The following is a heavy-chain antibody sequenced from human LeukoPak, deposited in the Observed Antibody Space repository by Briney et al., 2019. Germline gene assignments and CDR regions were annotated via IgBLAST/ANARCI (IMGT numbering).Heavy chain of an antibody. CDR1: GFTFSGYA. J-gene: IGHJ4*02. V-gene: IGHV3-23*01. CDR3: AKVGGGRIAAAGSHY. D-gene: IGHD6-13*01. CDR2: VGGSDGST. Sequence: GESLKISCAASGFTFSGYAMTWVRQAPGKGLEWVSGVGGSDGSTFYADSVKGRFTISRDNSKNTLYLQMNSLRVEDTAVYYCAKVGGGRIAAAGSHYWGQGTLVTVSS.